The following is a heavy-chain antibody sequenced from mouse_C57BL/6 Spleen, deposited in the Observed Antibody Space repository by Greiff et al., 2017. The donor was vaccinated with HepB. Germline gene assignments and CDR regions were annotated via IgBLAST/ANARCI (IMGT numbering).Heavy chain of an antibody. Sequence: QVHVKQSGAELARPGASVKMSCKASGYNFTSYTMHWVKQRPGQGLEWIGYINPSSGYTKYHQKFKDKATLTADKSSSTAYLQLSSLTSEDSAVYYCARNYDLRLEVDYWGQGTTLTVSS. CDR3: ARNYDLRLEVDY. CDR1: GYNFTSYT. V-gene: IGHV1-4*01. J-gene: IGHJ2*01. CDR2: INPSSGYT. D-gene: IGHD2-4*01.